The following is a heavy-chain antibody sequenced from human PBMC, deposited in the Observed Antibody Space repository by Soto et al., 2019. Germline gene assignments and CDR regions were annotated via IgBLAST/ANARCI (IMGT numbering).Heavy chain of an antibody. Sequence: GGSLRLSCTASGFTFGDYAMSWFRQAPGKGLEWVGFIRSKAYGGTTEYAASVKGRFTISRDDSKSIAYLQMNSLKTEDTAVYYCTRDLEYFDWLYPDYWGQGTLVTVSS. CDR1: GFTFGDYA. V-gene: IGHV3-49*03. D-gene: IGHD3-9*01. CDR3: TRDLEYFDWLYPDY. CDR2: IRSKAYGGTT. J-gene: IGHJ4*02.